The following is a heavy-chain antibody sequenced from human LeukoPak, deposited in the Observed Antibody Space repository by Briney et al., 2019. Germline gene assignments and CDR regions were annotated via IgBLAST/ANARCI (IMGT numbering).Heavy chain of an antibody. CDR2: INTNTGAP. Sequence: ASVNVSCKASGYIFTNYGMNWVRQAPGQGLECVGWINTNTGAPMYTQDFTGRFVFSFDASVSTAYLQISSLKAEDTAVYYCAVRDSGSSYLRVDYWGQGTPVIVSS. CDR1: GYIFTNYG. CDR3: AVRDSGSSYLRVDY. V-gene: IGHV7-4-1*02. J-gene: IGHJ4*02. D-gene: IGHD3-10*01.